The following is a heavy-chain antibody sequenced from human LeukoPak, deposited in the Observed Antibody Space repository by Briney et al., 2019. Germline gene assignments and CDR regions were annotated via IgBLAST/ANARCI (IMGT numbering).Heavy chain of an antibody. CDR3: ARRLYDILTGPKEAFDI. J-gene: IGHJ3*02. Sequence: LGESLKISCKGSGYSFTSYWIGWVRQMPGKGLEWMGIIYPGDSGTRYSPSFQRQVTISADKSISTAYLQWSSLKASDTAMYYCARRLYDILTGPKEAFDIWGQGTMVTVSS. CDR1: GYSFTSYW. CDR2: IYPGDSGT. V-gene: IGHV5-51*01. D-gene: IGHD3-9*01.